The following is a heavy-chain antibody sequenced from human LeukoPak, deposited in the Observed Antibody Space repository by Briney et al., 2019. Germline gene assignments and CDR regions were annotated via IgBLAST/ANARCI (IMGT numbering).Heavy chain of an antibody. Sequence: ASVTVSCKVSGYRFTEVFIHWVRPAPGEGLERMGGIEPEEGERLYARKFQGRVTMTEDTSTDTAYIELRTLRFEGTAVYYCAREQGIGAAVFDFWGQGTLVSVSS. CDR3: AREQGIGAAVFDF. CDR2: IEPEEGER. D-gene: IGHD3-16*01. V-gene: IGHV1-24*01. CDR1: GYRFTEVF. J-gene: IGHJ4*02.